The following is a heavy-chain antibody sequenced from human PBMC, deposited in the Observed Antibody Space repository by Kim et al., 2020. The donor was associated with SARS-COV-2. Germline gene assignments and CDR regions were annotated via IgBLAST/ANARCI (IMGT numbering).Heavy chain of an antibody. Sequence: GGSLRLSCVGSGFTFNSYWMAWVRQAPGKGLEWVANIRQDGNEKNHVDPVKGRFTISRDNAKNSLYLQMNSLRVEDTAVYYCARDPQRGVYDYWRQGSLV. D-gene: IGHD2-8*01. V-gene: IGHV3-7*01. CDR2: IRQDGNEK. CDR1: GFTFNSYW. CDR3: ARDPQRGVYDY. J-gene: IGHJ4*02.